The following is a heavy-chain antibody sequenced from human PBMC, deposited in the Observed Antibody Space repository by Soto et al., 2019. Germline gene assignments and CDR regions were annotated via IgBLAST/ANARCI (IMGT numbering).Heavy chain of an antibody. D-gene: IGHD6-13*01. CDR1: GYSDSRNSAA. Sequence: PSQTLSLTCAICGYSDSRNSAALNWIRQSPSRGLEWLGRTYYRSKWYNDYAVSVKSRITINPDTSKNQFSLQLNSVTPEDTAVYYCARGPRQQLVPNWFDPWGQGTLVTVSS. V-gene: IGHV6-1*01. CDR3: ARGPRQQLVPNWFDP. J-gene: IGHJ5*02. CDR2: TYYRSKWYN.